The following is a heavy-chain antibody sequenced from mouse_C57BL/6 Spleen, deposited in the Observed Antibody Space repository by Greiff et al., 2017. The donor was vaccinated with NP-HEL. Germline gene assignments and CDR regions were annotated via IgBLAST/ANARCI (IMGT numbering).Heavy chain of an antibody. CDR1: GYAFSSSW. J-gene: IGHJ1*03. D-gene: IGHD1-1*01. CDR3: ARLEPPNITTVVDGYFDV. V-gene: IGHV1-82*01. CDR2: IYPGDGDT. Sequence: QVQLKQSGPELVKPGASVKISCKASGYAFSSSWMNWVKQRPGTGLEWIGRIYPGDGDTNYNGKFKGKATLTADKSSSTAYMQLSSLTSEDSAVYFCARLEPPNITTVVDGYFDVWGTGTTVTVSS.